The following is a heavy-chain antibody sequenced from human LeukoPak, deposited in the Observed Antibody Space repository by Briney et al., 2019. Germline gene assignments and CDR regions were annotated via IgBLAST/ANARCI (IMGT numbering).Heavy chain of an antibody. CDR1: GFTLDDYA. J-gene: IGHJ4*02. Sequence: GGSLRLSCAASGFTLDDYAMHWARHAPGKGLEEVSGNSWNSGSIGYADSVKGRFTISRDDAKNSLYLQMNSLRAEDTALYYRAKDRCSSTSCYSDYWGQGTLVTVSS. CDR2: NSWNSGSI. D-gene: IGHD2-2*01. V-gene: IGHV3-9*01. CDR3: AKDRCSSTSCYSDY.